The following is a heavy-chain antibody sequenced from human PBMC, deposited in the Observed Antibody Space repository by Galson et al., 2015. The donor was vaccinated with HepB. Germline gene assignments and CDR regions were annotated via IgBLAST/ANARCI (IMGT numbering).Heavy chain of an antibody. D-gene: IGHD2-2*01. Sequence: VKVSCKASGGTFSSYAISWVRQAPGQGLEWMGGIIPIFGTANYAQKFQGRVTITADKSTSTAYMELSSLRSEDTAVYYCARYCSSTSCQTDPGRLSVWVFDYWGQGTLVTVSS. V-gene: IGHV1-69*13. J-gene: IGHJ4*02. CDR2: IIPIFGTA. CDR1: GGTFSSYA. CDR3: ARYCSSTSCQTDPGRLSVWVFDY.